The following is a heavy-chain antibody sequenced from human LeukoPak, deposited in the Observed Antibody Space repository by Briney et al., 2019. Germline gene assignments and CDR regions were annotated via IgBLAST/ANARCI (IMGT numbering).Heavy chain of an antibody. CDR1: GGTFSSYA. CDR3: AREAGYSSGWYPDY. Sequence: ASVKVSCKASGGTFSSYAISWVRQAPGQGLEGMGGNIPIFGTANYAQKFQGRVTITADESTSTAYMELSSLRSEDTAVYYCAREAGYSSGWYPDYWGQGTLVTVSS. CDR2: NIPIFGTA. V-gene: IGHV1-69*13. J-gene: IGHJ4*02. D-gene: IGHD6-19*01.